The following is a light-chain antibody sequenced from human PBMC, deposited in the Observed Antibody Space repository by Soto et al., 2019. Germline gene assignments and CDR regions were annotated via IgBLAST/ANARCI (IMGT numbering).Light chain of an antibody. CDR1: QSVSSSQ. J-gene: IGKJ5*01. CDR3: QHYGNSPLT. Sequence: ILLTQSPGTLCLSPGEGATLSCRAGQSVSSSQLAWYQQKPGQAPRLLVYGASSRATGIPDGFSGSVSGTDFTLTISRLEPEDFAVYYCQHYGNSPLTFGQGTRLENK. V-gene: IGKV3-20*01. CDR2: GAS.